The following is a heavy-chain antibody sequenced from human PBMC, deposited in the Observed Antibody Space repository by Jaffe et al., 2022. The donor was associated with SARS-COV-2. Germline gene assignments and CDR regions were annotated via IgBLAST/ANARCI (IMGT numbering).Heavy chain of an antibody. Sequence: QVQLQESGPGLVKASETLSLTCTVSGDSMSGYYWAWIRQPPGKGLEWIAYIYSSGSTNYNPSLKSRVTISVDMSKNQFSLKLSSVTAADTAVYFCARRGGTVAGAFDYWGQGALVTVSS. J-gene: IGHJ4*02. CDR3: ARRGGTVAGAFDY. D-gene: IGHD6-19*01. V-gene: IGHV4-59*01. CDR1: GDSMSGYY. CDR2: IYSSGST.